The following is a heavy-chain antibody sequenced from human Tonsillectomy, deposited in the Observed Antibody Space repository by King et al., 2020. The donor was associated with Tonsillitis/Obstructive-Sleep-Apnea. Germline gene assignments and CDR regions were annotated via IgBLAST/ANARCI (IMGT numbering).Heavy chain of an antibody. J-gene: IGHJ5*02. D-gene: IGHD5-12*01. CDR1: GGSFSAYY. CDR2: INHSGST. CDR3: ASKYSGYDLGWFDP. V-gene: IGHV4-34*01. Sequence: VQLQQWGAGLLKPSETLSLTCAVYGGSFSAYYWSWIRQPPGKGLEWIGEINHSGSTNYNPSLKSRVTISVDTSKNQFSLKLSSVTAADTAVYYCASKYSGYDLGWFDPWGQGTLVTVSS.